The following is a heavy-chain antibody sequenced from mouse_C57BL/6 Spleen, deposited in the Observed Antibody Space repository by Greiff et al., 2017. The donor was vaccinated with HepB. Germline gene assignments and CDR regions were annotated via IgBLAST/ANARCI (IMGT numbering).Heavy chain of an antibody. V-gene: IGHV5-4*01. CDR1: GFTFSSYA. CDR3: ARITTVVATHFDY. Sequence: EVQLVESGGGLVKPGGSLKLSCAASGFTFSSYAMSWVRQTPEKRLEWVATISDGGSYTYYPDNVKGRFTISRDNAKNNLYLQMSHLKSEDTAMYYCARITTVVATHFDYWGQGTTLTVSS. CDR2: ISDGGSYT. J-gene: IGHJ2*01. D-gene: IGHD1-1*01.